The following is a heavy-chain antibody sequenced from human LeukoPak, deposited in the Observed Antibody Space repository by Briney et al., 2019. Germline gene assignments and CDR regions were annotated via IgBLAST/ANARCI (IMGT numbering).Heavy chain of an antibody. D-gene: IGHD1-1*01. CDR1: GFTFTIHW. V-gene: IGHV3-7*01. CDR2: INPDGNEK. CDR3: AKEEWYSFDN. Sequence: GGSLRLSCEVSGFTFTIHWMSWVRQAPGKGLEWVAKINPDGNEKSYVDSVKGRFTISRDNPKNSLYLQMNNLRAEDTAMYYCAKEEWYSFDNWGQGYLVTVSS. J-gene: IGHJ4*02.